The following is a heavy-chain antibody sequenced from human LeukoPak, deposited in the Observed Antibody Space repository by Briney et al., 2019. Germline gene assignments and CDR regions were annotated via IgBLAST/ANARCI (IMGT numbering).Heavy chain of an antibody. D-gene: IGHD5-18*01. CDR3: ARVKTAMVRYFDY. V-gene: IGHV4-34*01. J-gene: IGHJ4*02. CDR2: INHSGST. CDR1: GGSISSYY. Sequence: SETLSLTCTVSGGSISSYYWSWIRQPPGKGLEWIGEINHSGSTNYNPSLKSRVTISVDTSKNQFSLKLSSVTAADTAVYYCARVKTAMVRYFDYWGQGTLVTVSS.